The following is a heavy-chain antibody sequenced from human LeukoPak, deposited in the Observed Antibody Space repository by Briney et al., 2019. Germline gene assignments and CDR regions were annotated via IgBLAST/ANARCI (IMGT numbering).Heavy chain of an antibody. Sequence: GGSLRLSCAASGFTFSSYAMSWVRQAPGKGLEWVSAISGSGGSTYYADSVKGRFIISRDDSKNTAYLQMNSLKTEDTAVYYCTRHGDYVSMLDHWGQGTLVTASS. CDR2: ISGSGGST. CDR3: TRHGDYVSMLDH. D-gene: IGHD4-17*01. J-gene: IGHJ5*02. V-gene: IGHV3-23*01. CDR1: GFTFSSYA.